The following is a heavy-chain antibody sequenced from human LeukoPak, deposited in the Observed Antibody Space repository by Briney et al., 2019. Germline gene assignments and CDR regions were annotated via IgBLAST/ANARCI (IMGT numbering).Heavy chain of an antibody. J-gene: IGHJ4*02. CDR1: GYTFTSYG. V-gene: IGHV1-18*01. CDR2: ISAYNGNT. CDR3: ARDRPTYYDSSSCPDY. D-gene: IGHD3-22*01. Sequence: ASVKVSCKASGYTFTSYGISWVRQAPGQGLEWMGWISAYNGNTNYAQKLQGRVTMTPDTSTSTAYMELRSLRSGDTAVYYCARDRPTYYDSSSCPDYWGQGTLVTVSS.